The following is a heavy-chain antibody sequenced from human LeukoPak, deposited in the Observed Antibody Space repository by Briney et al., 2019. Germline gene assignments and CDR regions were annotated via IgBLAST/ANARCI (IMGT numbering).Heavy chain of an antibody. D-gene: IGHD6-13*01. V-gene: IGHV3-23*01. CDR2: ISGSGGST. CDR3: AKDPTASSSWQFDY. Sequence: GSLRLSCAASGFTFSFYAMNWVRQAPGKGLEWVSTISGSGGSTYYADSVKGRFTISRDNSKNTLYLQMNSLRAEDTAVYYCAKDPTASSSWQFDYWGQGTLVTVSS. J-gene: IGHJ4*02. CDR1: GFTFSFYA.